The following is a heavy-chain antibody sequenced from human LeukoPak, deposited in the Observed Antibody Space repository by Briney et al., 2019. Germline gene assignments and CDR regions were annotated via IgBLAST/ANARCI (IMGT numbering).Heavy chain of an antibody. CDR3: ARQGRHDLFDY. D-gene: IGHD3-16*01. V-gene: IGHV3-7*01. Sequence: GGSLRLSCAASGFTFSSYWMSWVRQAPGKGLEWVANIKQEGSEKYYVDSVKGRFTISRDNAQNSLYLQMNSLRAEDTAVYYCARQGRHDLFDYWGQGTLVTVSS. CDR2: IKQEGSEK. CDR1: GFTFSSYW. J-gene: IGHJ4*02.